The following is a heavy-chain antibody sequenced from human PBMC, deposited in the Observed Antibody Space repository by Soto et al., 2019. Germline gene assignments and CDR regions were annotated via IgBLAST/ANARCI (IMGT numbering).Heavy chain of an antibody. D-gene: IGHD3-10*01. V-gene: IGHV3-23*01. CDR3: AKELTMVRGVPRVFDY. Sequence: GGSLRLSCAASGFTFSSYAMSWVRQAPGKGLEWVSAISGSGGSTYYADSVKGRFTISRDNSKNTLYLQMNSLRAEDTAVYYCAKELTMVRGVPRVFDYWGQGTLVTVSS. CDR1: GFTFSSYA. J-gene: IGHJ4*02. CDR2: ISGSGGST.